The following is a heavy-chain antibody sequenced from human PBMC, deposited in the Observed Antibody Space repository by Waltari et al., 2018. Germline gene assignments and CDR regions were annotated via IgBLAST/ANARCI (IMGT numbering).Heavy chain of an antibody. CDR1: GFTFDDYA. CDR2: ISWNSGSI. D-gene: IGHD2-2*01. V-gene: IGHV3-9*01. CDR3: AKGGVYCSSTSWCYFDY. Sequence: EVQLVESGGGLVQPGRSLRLSCAASGFTFDDYAMHWVRQAPGKGLEWVSGISWNSGSIGYADSVKGRFTISRENAKNSLYLQMNSLRAEDTALYYCAKGGVYCSSTSWCYFDYWGQGTLVTVSS. J-gene: IGHJ4*02.